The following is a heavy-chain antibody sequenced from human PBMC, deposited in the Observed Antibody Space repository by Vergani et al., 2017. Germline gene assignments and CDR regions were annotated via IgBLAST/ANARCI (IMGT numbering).Heavy chain of an antibody. Sequence: QVQLVQSGAEVKKPGASVKVSCKASGYTFTGYYMHWVRQAPGQGLEWMGWINPNSVGTIYAQKFQGRVTMTRDTSISTAYMELSRLRSAYTAVYYCASDPYGDYESLSYFDYWGQGTLVTVSS. J-gene: IGHJ4*02. CDR1: GYTFTGYY. CDR2: INPNSVGT. V-gene: IGHV1-2*02. CDR3: ASDPYGDYESLSYFDY. D-gene: IGHD4-17*01.